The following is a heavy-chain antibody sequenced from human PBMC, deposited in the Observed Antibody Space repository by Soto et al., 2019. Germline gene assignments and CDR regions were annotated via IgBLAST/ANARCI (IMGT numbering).Heavy chain of an antibody. CDR1: GGTFSSYA. Sequence: ASVKVSCKASGGTFSSYAISWVRQAPGQGLEWMGGIIPIFGTANYAQKFQGRVTITADESTSTAYMELSSLRSEDTAVYYCARVPLTYSSSRYDLYYFDYWGQGTLVTVSS. V-gene: IGHV1-69*13. CDR2: IIPIFGTA. CDR3: ARVPLTYSSSRYDLYYFDY. D-gene: IGHD6-13*01. J-gene: IGHJ4*02.